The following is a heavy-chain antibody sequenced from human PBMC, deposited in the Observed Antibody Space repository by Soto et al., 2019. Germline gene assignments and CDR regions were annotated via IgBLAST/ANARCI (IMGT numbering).Heavy chain of an antibody. Sequence: QVQLVESGGGVVQPGRSLRLSCAASGFTFSSYGMHWVRQAPGKGLEWVAVIWYDGSNKYYADSVKGRFTISRDNSKNTLYLQMNSLSADDTAVYYCARGGGNPPSPEYYFDYWGQGTLVTVSS. CDR1: GFTFSSYG. J-gene: IGHJ4*02. V-gene: IGHV3-33*01. D-gene: IGHD1-26*01. CDR3: ARGGGNPPSPEYYFDY. CDR2: IWYDGSNK.